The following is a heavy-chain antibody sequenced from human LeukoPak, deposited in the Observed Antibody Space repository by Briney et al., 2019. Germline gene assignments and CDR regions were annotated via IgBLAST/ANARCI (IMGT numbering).Heavy chain of an antibody. CDR1: GYTLTGLS. CDR3: ARENSGEWEPSPLGY. Sequence: ASVKVSCKVSGYTLTGLSMHWVRQAPGKGLEWMGGFDPEDGETIYAQKFQGRVTMTEDTSTDTAYMELSSLRSEDTAVYYCARENSGEWEPSPLGYWGQGTLVTVSS. J-gene: IGHJ4*02. V-gene: IGHV1-24*01. CDR2: FDPEDGET. D-gene: IGHD1-26*01.